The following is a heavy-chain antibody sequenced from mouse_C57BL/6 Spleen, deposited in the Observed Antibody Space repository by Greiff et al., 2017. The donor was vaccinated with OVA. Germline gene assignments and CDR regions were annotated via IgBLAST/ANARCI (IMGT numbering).Heavy chain of an antibody. J-gene: IGHJ2*01. V-gene: IGHV1-64*01. CDR2: IHPNSGST. CDR1: GYTFTSYW. Sequence: QVQLQQPGAELVKPGASVKLSCKASGYTFTSYWMHWVKQRPGQGLEWIGMIHPNSGSTNYNEKFKSKATLTVDKSSSTAYMQLSSLTSEDSAVYYCARDITTVVAKEKVDYWGQGTTLTVSS. D-gene: IGHD1-1*01. CDR3: ARDITTVVAKEKVDY.